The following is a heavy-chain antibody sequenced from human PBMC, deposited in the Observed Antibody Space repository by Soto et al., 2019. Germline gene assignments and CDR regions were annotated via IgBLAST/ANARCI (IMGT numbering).Heavy chain of an antibody. Sequence: VSLRLSCEASGFTFNNYWMHWVRQAPGKGLVSLARINHDGSGTSYAESVKGRFTISRDNAKNTLYLHMNSLRTEDTAVYFCAKGWVEWLSRQPPSDDWGQGT. V-gene: IGHV3-74*01. J-gene: IGHJ4*02. CDR2: INHDGSGT. CDR1: GFTFNNYW. CDR3: AKGWVEWLSRQPPSDD. D-gene: IGHD3-3*01.